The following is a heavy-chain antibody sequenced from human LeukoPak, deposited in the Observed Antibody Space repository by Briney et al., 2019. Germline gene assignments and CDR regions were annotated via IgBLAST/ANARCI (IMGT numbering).Heavy chain of an antibody. CDR3: ARHLRDYYGSGSYYNVAPFDY. D-gene: IGHD3-10*01. CDR2: IYYSGST. Sequence: SETLSLTCTVSGASISSYYWNWIRQPPGKGLEWIGRIYYSGSTSYNPSLKSRITISVDTSKNQFSLKLSSVTAADTAVYYCARHLRDYYGSGSYYNVAPFDYWGQGTLVTVSS. CDR1: GASISSYY. J-gene: IGHJ4*02. V-gene: IGHV4-59*08.